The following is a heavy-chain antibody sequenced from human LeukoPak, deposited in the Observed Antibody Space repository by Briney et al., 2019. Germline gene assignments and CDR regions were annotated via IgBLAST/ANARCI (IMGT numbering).Heavy chain of an antibody. V-gene: IGHV1-8*01. CDR3: ARATGKDILTGRKLDN. CDR2: MNPNSGNT. Sequence: GASVKVSCKASGYTFTSYDINWVRQATGQGLEWMGWMNPNSGNTGYAQKFQGRVTMTRSTSISIAYMELSSLRSDDTAVYYCARATGKDILTGRKLDNWGQGTLVTVSS. J-gene: IGHJ4*02. CDR1: GYTFTSYD. D-gene: IGHD3-9*01.